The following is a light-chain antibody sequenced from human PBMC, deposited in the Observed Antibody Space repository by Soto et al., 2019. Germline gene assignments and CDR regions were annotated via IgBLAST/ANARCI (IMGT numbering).Light chain of an antibody. J-gene: IGKJ2*01. CDR1: QSVSTSY. CDR3: QEYGSSPRT. CDR2: GAS. V-gene: IGKV3-20*01. Sequence: EIVLTQSPGTLSLSPGQRATLSCRASQSVSTSYLAWYQQKPGQAPRLIIYGASSRATGITDRFSGSGSGTDFTLTISRLEPEDFAVYYCQEYGSSPRTFGQGTKLEIK.